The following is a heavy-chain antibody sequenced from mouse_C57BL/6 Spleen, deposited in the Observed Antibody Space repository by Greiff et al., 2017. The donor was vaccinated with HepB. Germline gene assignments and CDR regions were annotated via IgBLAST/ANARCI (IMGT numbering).Heavy chain of an antibody. J-gene: IGHJ2*01. CDR2: INPKHGGT. CDR1: GYTFTDYY. D-gene: IGHD1-1*01. CDR3: ARDGSSPFDY. V-gene: IGHV1-26*01. Sequence: EVQLQQSGPELVKPGASVKISCKASGYTFTDYYMNWVKQSHGKSLEWIGDINPKHGGTSYNQKFKGKATLTVDKSSSTAYMELRSLTSEDSAVYYCARDGSSPFDYWGQGTTLTVSS.